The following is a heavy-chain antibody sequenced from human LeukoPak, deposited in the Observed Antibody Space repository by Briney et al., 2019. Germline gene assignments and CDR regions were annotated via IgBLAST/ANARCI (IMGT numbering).Heavy chain of an antibody. CDR1: GGSISSYY. Sequence: PSETLSLTCTVSGGSISSYYWSWIRQPPGKGLEWIGYIYTSGSTNYNPSLKSRVTISVDTSKNQFSLKLSSVTAADTAVYYCARHSHYGFWSGYYYYYMDVWGKGTTVTVSS. J-gene: IGHJ6*03. CDR2: IYTSGST. CDR3: ARHSHYGFWSGYYYYYMDV. D-gene: IGHD3-3*01. V-gene: IGHV4-4*09.